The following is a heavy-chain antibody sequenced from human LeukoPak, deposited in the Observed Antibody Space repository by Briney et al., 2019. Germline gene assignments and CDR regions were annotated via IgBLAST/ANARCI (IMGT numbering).Heavy chain of an antibody. CDR3: VSTPAIRRLNF. CDR1: GLSITDYY. J-gene: IGHJ4*02. V-gene: IGHV3-11*01. CDR2: ISSVTSAI. D-gene: IGHD2-2*02. Sequence: GGSLRLSCAASGLSITDYYMSWIRQAPGGGLQWIAYISSVTSAIHYANSMKGRFTMSRDNAKNPVYLQMNSLRTEDTAMYFCVSTPAIRRLNFWGQGTLVTVSS.